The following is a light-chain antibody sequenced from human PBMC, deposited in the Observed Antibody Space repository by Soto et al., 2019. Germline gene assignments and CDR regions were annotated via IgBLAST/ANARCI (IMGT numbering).Light chain of an antibody. J-gene: IGKJ4*01. CDR1: QGIGSY. V-gene: IGKV1-9*01. Sequence: QLTRSPSSLSAFVGDRVTITFRASQGIGSYLAWYQQKPGEAPKLLIFAASTLQSGVPSRFSGSGSGTDFTLTISSLQAEDFATYYCQQLSTYPSTFGGGTKVDI. CDR3: QQLSTYPST. CDR2: AAS.